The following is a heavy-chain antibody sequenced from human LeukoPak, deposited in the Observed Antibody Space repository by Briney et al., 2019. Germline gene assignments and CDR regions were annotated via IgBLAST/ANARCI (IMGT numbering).Heavy chain of an antibody. V-gene: IGHV3-7*01. CDR3: AREVWGPEY. CDR2: IKQDGSDK. Sequence: GGSLRLSCAASGFTFTKYWMTWVRQAPGKGLEWVGNIKQDGSDKNNMDSVKGRFTISRDNTKNSVYLQMSSLRAEDTAVYYCAREVWGPEYWGQGTLVTVSS. J-gene: IGHJ4*02. D-gene: IGHD1-14*01. CDR1: GFTFTKYW.